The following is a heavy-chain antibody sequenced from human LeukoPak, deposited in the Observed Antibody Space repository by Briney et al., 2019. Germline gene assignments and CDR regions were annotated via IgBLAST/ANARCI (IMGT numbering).Heavy chain of an antibody. J-gene: IGHJ4*02. CDR1: GGSFSGYY. V-gene: IGHV4-34*01. D-gene: IGHD6-19*01. CDR2: INHSGST. Sequence: SETLSLTCAVYGGSFSGYYWSWIRQPPGKGLEWIGEINHSGSTNYNPSLKRRVTISVDTSKNQFSLKLSYVTAADTAVYYCARGIDSSGWYDDYWGQGTLVTVSS. CDR3: ARGIDSSGWYDDY.